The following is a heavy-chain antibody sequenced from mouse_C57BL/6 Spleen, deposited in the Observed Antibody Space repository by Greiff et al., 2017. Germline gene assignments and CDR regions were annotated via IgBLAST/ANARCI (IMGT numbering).Heavy chain of an antibody. CDR1: GYTFTSYW. CDR2: IDPNSGGT. CDR3: ARGGYGSKGDFDY. D-gene: IGHD1-1*01. J-gene: IGHJ2*01. Sequence: VQLQQPGAELVKPGASVKLSCKASGYTFTSYWMHWVKQRPGRGPEWIGRIDPNSGGTKYNEKFKSKATLTVDKPSSTADMQLSSLTSEDSAVYYCARGGYGSKGDFDYWGQGTTLTVSS. V-gene: IGHV1-72*01.